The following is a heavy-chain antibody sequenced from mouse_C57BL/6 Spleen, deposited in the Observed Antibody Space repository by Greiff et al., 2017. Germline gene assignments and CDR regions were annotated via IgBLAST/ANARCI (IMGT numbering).Heavy chain of an antibody. CDR2: IHPNSGST. D-gene: IGHD1-1*02. J-gene: IGHJ3*01. CDR1: GYTFTSYW. Sequence: QVQLKESGAELVKPGASVKLSCKASGYTFTSYWMHWVKQRPGQGLEWIGMIHPNSGSTNYNEKFKSKATLTVDKSSSTAYMQLSSLTSEDSAVYYCSYGAWFAYWGQGTLVTVSA. V-gene: IGHV1-64*01. CDR3: SYGAWFAY.